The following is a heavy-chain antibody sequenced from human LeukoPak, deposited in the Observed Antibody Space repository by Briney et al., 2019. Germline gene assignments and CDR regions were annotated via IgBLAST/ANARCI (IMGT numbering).Heavy chain of an antibody. CDR2: IWYDGSNK. Sequence: GGSLRLSCAASGFTFSSYGMHWVRQAPGKGLEWVAVIWYDGSNKYYADSVKGRSTISRDNSKNTLYLQMNSLRAEDTAVYYCAREGYYDFWSGYPIYYYYYGMDVWGQGTTVTVSS. D-gene: IGHD3-3*01. CDR1: GFTFSSYG. J-gene: IGHJ6*02. CDR3: AREGYYDFWSGYPIYYYYYGMDV. V-gene: IGHV3-33*01.